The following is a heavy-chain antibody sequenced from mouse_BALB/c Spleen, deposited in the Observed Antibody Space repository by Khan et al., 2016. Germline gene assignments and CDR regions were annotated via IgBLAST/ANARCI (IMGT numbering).Heavy chain of an antibody. Sequence: QVQLQQSGAELAKPGASVKMSCKASGYTFTRFWMHWVKQRPGQGLEWIGYINPGSNYTDYNQNFKDKATLTADKSSSPAYMLLSSLTSEDSAVYSCARWGYCNYLYQAMDYWGQGISVTVSS. J-gene: IGHJ4*01. CDR1: GYTFTRFW. D-gene: IGHD1-1*01. CDR2: INPGSNYT. V-gene: IGHV1-7*01. CDR3: ARWGYCNYLYQAMDY.